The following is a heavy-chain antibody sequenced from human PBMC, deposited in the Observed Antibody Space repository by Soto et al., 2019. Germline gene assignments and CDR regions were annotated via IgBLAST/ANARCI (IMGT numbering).Heavy chain of an antibody. Sequence: PSETLSLTCAVYGGSFSCYYWSWIRQPPGKGLEWIGEINHSGSTNYNPSLKSRVTISVDTSKNQFSLKLSSVTAADTAVYYCARVVVVVAATFNWFDPWGQGTLVTVSS. CDR3: ARVVVVVAATFNWFDP. V-gene: IGHV4-34*01. J-gene: IGHJ5*02. CDR2: INHSGST. CDR1: GGSFSCYY. D-gene: IGHD2-15*01.